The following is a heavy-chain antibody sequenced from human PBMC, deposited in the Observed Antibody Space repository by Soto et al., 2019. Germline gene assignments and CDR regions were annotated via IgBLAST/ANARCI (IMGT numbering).Heavy chain of an antibody. D-gene: IGHD4-4*01. J-gene: IGHJ4*02. V-gene: IGHV3-23*01. CDR1: EFTFSTYA. CDR3: AKPHREGYSTAFFHH. CDR2: ISGSGGGT. Sequence: SLRLSCAASEFTFSTYAMSWVRQAPGKGLEWVSGISGSGGGTYYADSVKGRFTISRDNSKNTVYLQMNSLRAEDTVVYYCAKPHREGYSTAFFHHWGQGTLVTVSS.